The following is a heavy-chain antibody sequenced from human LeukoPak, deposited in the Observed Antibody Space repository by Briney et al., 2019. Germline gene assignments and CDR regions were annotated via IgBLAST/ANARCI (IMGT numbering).Heavy chain of an antibody. D-gene: IGHD2-15*01. CDR3: ARGQGYCSGGSCYSHGAFDI. J-gene: IGHJ3*02. Sequence: GASVKVSCKASGYTFTSYGISWVRQAPGQGLEWMGWISAYNGNTNYAQKLQGRVTMTTDTSTSTAYMELSSLRSEDTAVYYCARGQGYCSGGSCYSHGAFDIWGQGTMVTVSS. CDR1: GYTFTSYG. CDR2: ISAYNGNT. V-gene: IGHV1-18*01.